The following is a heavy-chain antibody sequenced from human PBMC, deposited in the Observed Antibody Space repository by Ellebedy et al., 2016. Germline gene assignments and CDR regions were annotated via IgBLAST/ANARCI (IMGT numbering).Heavy chain of an antibody. CDR3: VSGRYGTGSQSYYFDK. CDR1: GFDFDENA. D-gene: IGHD3-10*01. V-gene: IGHV3-9*01. CDR2: IGWNGAWI. Sequence: SLKISXGASGFDFDENAMHWVRQRPGKGLEWVARIGWNGAWIAYADSVKGRFTISRDNEKNFLFLQMSSLRIQDTAFYYCVSGRYGTGSQSYYFDKWGRGTLVTVSS. J-gene: IGHJ4*01.